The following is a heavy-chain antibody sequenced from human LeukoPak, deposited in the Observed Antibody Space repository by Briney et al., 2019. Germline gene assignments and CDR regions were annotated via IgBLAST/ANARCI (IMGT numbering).Heavy chain of an antibody. Sequence: GGSLRLSCAASGFTFSSYWMHWVRQAPGKGLVWVSRINSDGSSTSYADSVKGRFTISRDNAKNTLYLQMNSLRAEDTAVYYCARQNVWTRGFDYWGQGTLVTVSS. V-gene: IGHV3-74*01. D-gene: IGHD2-8*01. J-gene: IGHJ4*02. CDR1: GFTFSSYW. CDR3: ARQNVWTRGFDY. CDR2: INSDGSST.